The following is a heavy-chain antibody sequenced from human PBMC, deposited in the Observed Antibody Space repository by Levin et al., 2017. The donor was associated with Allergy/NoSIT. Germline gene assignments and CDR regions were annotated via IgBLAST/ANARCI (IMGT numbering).Heavy chain of an antibody. J-gene: IGHJ4*02. CDR1: GGFIDNHF. Sequence: SQTLSLTCTVSGGFIDNHFWSWIRQPPGKGLEWIGYIYGTRTSNYNASLSSRVIMSADMSKNQFSLTMTSVNAADTAVYFCARGVEYWGPGILVTVS. V-gene: IGHV4-59*11. CDR3: ARGVEY. CDR2: IYGTRTS.